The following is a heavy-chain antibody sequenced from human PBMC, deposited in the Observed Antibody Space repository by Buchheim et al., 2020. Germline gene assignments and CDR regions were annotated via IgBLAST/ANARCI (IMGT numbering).Heavy chain of an antibody. V-gene: IGHV3-74*03. D-gene: IGHD1-26*01. CDR3: LCLGFESFP. CDR2: INSDGSGT. Sequence: EVQLVESGGGLVQPGGSLRLSCAASGFTFSPYYMHWVRQPPGKGLVWVSRINSDGSGTTYADSVKGRFTISRANAKNTLYLQMNSLRVEDTAVYYCLCLGFESFPWGQGTL. J-gene: IGHJ5*02. CDR1: GFTFSPYY.